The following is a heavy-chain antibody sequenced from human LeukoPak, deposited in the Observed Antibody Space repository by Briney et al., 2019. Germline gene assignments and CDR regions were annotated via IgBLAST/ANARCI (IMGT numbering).Heavy chain of an antibody. CDR3: AAGTAADY. D-gene: IGHD6-13*01. J-gene: IGHJ4*02. Sequence: TGGSLRLSCVVSGIPFSDYYMNWIRQTPEKGLEWISYISASSSYTDYAGSVKGRFTISRDNAQNALFLQMNRLRVEDTAVYYCAAGTAADYWGQGTQVTVSS. V-gene: IGHV3-11*03. CDR2: ISASSSYT. CDR1: GIPFSDYY.